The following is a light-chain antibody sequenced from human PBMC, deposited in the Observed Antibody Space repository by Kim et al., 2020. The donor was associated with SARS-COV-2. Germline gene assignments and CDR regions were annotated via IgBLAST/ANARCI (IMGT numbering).Light chain of an antibody. CDR3: NSRGVSDDYIVV. V-gene: IGLV3-19*01. J-gene: IGLJ2*01. Sequence: GQTVKITCQGDNLRNYYASWYQQKPGQAPLLVIYNKDRRPSGVPDRFSASSSENTASLTITGAQAEDEADYYCNSRGVSDDYIVVFGGGTKVTVL. CDR1: NLRNYY. CDR2: NKD.